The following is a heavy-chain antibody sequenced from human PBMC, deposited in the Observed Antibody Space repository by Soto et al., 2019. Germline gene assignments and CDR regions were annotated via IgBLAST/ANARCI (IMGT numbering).Heavy chain of an antibody. Sequence: QVQLVESGGGVVQPGRSLRLSCAASGFTFSSYAMHWVRQAPGKGLEWVAVISYDGSNKYYADSVKGRFTISRDNSKNRLYLRMNSLRAEDTAVYYCARGGWELLLYYFDYWGQGTLVTVSS. V-gene: IGHV3-30-3*01. CDR1: GFTFSSYA. CDR3: ARGGWELLLYYFDY. CDR2: ISYDGSNK. J-gene: IGHJ4*02. D-gene: IGHD1-26*01.